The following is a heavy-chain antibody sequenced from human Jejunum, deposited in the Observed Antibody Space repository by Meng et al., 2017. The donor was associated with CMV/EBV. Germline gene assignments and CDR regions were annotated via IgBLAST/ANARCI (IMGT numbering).Heavy chain of an antibody. CDR2: IKYSGST. Sequence: AISRGYYYVSWIRQPPGKGLEWIVFIKYSGSTYYHPSLTSRVTISLDTSENHFSLRLSSVTAADTALYYCARTQDCSTTSCYTGFDPWGQGTLVTVSS. D-gene: IGHD2-2*01. CDR3: ARTQDCSTTSCYTGFDP. J-gene: IGHJ5*02. V-gene: IGHV4-30-4*08. CDR1: AISRGYYY.